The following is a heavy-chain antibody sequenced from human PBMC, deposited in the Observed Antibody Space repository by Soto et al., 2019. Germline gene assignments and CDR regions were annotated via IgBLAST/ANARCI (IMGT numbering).Heavy chain of an antibody. CDR2: IYPGDSDT. V-gene: IGHV5-51*01. CDR1: GYSFTSYW. D-gene: IGHD4-17*01. J-gene: IGHJ3*02. Sequence: GESLKISCKGSGYSFTSYWIGWVRQMPGKGLEWMGIIYPGDSDTRYSPSFQGQVTISADKSISTAYLRWSSLKASDTAMYYCARSAPRSQISALNDYGDYVASAFDIWGQGTMVTVSS. CDR3: ARSAPRSQISALNDYGDYVASAFDI.